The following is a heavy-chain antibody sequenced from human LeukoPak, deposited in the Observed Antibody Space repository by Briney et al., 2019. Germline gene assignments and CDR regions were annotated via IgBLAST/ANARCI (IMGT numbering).Heavy chain of an antibody. D-gene: IGHD3-9*01. J-gene: IGHJ4*02. CDR1: YGSITDTNY. CDR3: ARGRELRYSGGVFDY. V-gene: IGHV4-4*02. CDR2: VNHSGST. Sequence: KPSETLSLTCGVSYGSITDTNYWTWVRQPPGKGLEWIGEVNHSGSTNYNPSLKSRVTISVDRSKNQFSLKLSSVTAADTAVYYCARGRELRYSGGVFDYWGQGTLVTVSS.